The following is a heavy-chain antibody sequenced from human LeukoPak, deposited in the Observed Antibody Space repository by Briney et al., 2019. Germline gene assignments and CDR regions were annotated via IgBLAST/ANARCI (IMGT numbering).Heavy chain of an antibody. CDR2: TYYRSKWYN. Sequence: SQTLSLTCAISGDSVSSNSAAWNWIRQSPSRGLEWLGRTYYRSKWYNDYAVSVKSRITINPGTSKNQFSLQLNSVTPEDTAVYYCARGEYYYDSSGYYQDWGQGTLVTVSS. D-gene: IGHD3-22*01. V-gene: IGHV6-1*01. J-gene: IGHJ4*02. CDR1: GDSVSSNSAA. CDR3: ARGEYYYDSSGYYQD.